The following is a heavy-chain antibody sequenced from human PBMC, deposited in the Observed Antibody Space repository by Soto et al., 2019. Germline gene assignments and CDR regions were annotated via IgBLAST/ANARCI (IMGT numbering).Heavy chain of an antibody. CDR3: ARGIWVAKSASYYFDA. V-gene: IGHV1-46*01. J-gene: IGHJ4*02. CDR2: INPSGGST. CDR1: GYTFTSYD. D-gene: IGHD5-12*01. Sequence: ASVKVSCKASGYTFTSYDMHWVRRAPGQGLEWMGIINPSGGSTSYAQKFQGRFTITRDTSANTAYMDLRSLTSEDTAVYYCARGIWVAKSASYYFDAWGQGTQGTVSS.